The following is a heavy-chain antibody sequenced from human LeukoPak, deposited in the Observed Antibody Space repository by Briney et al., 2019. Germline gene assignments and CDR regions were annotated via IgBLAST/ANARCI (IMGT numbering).Heavy chain of an antibody. Sequence: ESGPTLVKPTQTLTLTCSFSGFSLSASAVGVGWIRQPPGKALEWLVMIYWNDDKRYSPSLRNRLTITKDTAKNEVVLTMTNMDPVDTATYYCAHVRLGGDFVFDSWGQGTLVTVSS. V-gene: IGHV2-5*01. CDR3: AHVRLGGDFVFDS. CDR2: IYWNDDK. J-gene: IGHJ4*02. CDR1: GFSLSASAVG. D-gene: IGHD3-16*02.